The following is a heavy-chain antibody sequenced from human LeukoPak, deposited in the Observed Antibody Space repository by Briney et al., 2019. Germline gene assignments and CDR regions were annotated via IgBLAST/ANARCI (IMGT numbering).Heavy chain of an antibody. CDR3: TRDSGAGDY. D-gene: IGHD1-26*01. Sequence: GGSLRLSCAASGFTFSAYWMHWARQAPGKGLVWVSRISTDGSITTYADSAKGRFTISRDNAKNTLYLQMNSLRAEDTAVYYCTRDSGAGDYWGQGTLVTVSS. J-gene: IGHJ4*02. CDR1: GFTFSAYW. V-gene: IGHV3-74*01. CDR2: ISTDGSIT.